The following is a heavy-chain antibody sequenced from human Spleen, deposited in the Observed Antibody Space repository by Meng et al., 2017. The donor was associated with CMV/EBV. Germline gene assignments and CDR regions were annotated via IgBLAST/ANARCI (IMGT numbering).Heavy chain of an antibody. CDR1: GGSFRGYY. Sequence: SETLSLTCAVYGGSFRGYYWSWIRQPPGKGLEWIGEINHSGSTNYNPSLKSRVTISVDTSKNQFSLKLSSVTAADTAVYYCARGQLELLGYYYYGMDVWGQGTTVTVSS. D-gene: IGHD1-7*01. J-gene: IGHJ6*02. V-gene: IGHV4-34*01. CDR2: INHSGST. CDR3: ARGQLELLGYYYYGMDV.